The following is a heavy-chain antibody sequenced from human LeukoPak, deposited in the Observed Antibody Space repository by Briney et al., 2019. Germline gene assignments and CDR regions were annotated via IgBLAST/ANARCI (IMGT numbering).Heavy chain of an antibody. J-gene: IGHJ5*02. CDR1: GGSISSGGYS. Sequence: SETLSLTCAVSGGSISSGGYSWSWIRQPPGKGLEWIGYIYHSGSTYYNPSLKSRVTISVDGSKNQFSLKLSSVTAADTAVYYCARLRLDSSGYPNWFDPWGQGTLVTVSS. V-gene: IGHV4-30-2*01. D-gene: IGHD3-22*01. CDR2: IYHSGST. CDR3: ARLRLDSSGYPNWFDP.